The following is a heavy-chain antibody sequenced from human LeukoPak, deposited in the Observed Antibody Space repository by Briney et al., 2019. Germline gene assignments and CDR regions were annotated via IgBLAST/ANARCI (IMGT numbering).Heavy chain of an antibody. Sequence: TGGSLRLSCSASGFTFGSCAMHWVRQAPGKGLEYVSAISSNGGSTYYADSVKGRFTISRDNSKNTLYLQMSSLRAEDTALYYCVEDLRGYVSEYGLDVWGQGTTVTVSS. V-gene: IGHV3-64D*09. D-gene: IGHD5-18*01. J-gene: IGHJ6*02. CDR1: GFTFGSCA. CDR2: ISSNGGST. CDR3: VEDLRGYVSEYGLDV.